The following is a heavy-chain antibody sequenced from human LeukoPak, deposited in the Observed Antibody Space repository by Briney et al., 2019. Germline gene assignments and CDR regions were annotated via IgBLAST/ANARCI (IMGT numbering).Heavy chain of an antibody. CDR2: ISNTSTR. CDR1: GFTVSSDS. V-gene: IGHV3-69-1*02. J-gene: IGHJ6*04. Sequence: GGSLRLSCTVSGFTVSSDSMSWVRQAPGKGLEWVSNISNTSTRSYADSVKGRFTISRDNAKNSLYLQMNSLRAEDTAVYYCAELGITMIGGVWGKGTTVTISS. D-gene: IGHD3-10*02. CDR3: AELGITMIGGV.